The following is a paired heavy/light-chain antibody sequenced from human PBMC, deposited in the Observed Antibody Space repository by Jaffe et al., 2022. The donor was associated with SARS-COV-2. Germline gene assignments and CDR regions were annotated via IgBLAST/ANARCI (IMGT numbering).Heavy chain of an antibody. D-gene: IGHD2-21*02. Sequence: QVQLVQSGGEVKKPGASVKVSCKASGYTFTNYGVNWVRQAPGQGLEWVGWISAFNGNTMYTQKLQGRVTMTTDTSTSTVYMELRSLRSDDTAVYYCARAVTEGSYLDFWGQGTLVTVSS. J-gene: IGHJ4*02. CDR3: ARAVTEGSYLDF. CDR2: ISAFNGNT. CDR1: GYTFTNYG. V-gene: IGHV1-18*01.
Light chain of an antibody. J-gene: IGLJ3*02. V-gene: IGLV8-61*01. CDR1: SGSVSTSFY. CDR3: VLYMGGAIWV. CDR2: NTN. Sequence: QTVVTQEPSLSVSPGGTVTLTCALNSGSVSTSFYPSWHQQTPGQAPRTLIYNTNIRSSGVPDRFSGSILGNKAALTITGAQADDESDYYCVLYMGGAIWVFGGGTKLTVL.